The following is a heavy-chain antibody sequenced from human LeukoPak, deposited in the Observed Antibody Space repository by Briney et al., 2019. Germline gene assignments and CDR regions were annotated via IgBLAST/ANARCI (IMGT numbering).Heavy chain of an antibody. Sequence: GASVKVSCKASGGTFSSYAISWVRQAPGQGLEWMGRIIPILGIANYAQEFQGRVTITADKSTSTAYMELSSLRSEDTAVYYCARGARGHCSSTSCSYYFDYWGQGTLVTVSS. D-gene: IGHD2-2*01. V-gene: IGHV1-69*04. J-gene: IGHJ4*02. CDR3: ARGARGHCSSTSCSYYFDY. CDR1: GGTFSSYA. CDR2: IIPILGIA.